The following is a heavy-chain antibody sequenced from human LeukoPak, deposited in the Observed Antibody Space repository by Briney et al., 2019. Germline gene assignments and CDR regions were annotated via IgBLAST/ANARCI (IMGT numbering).Heavy chain of an antibody. CDR1: GFTFSSYA. J-gene: IGHJ4*02. CDR3: AAIRYFDWLLYLF. D-gene: IGHD3-9*01. V-gene: IGHV4-34*08. Sequence: PGGSLRLSCAASGFTFSSYAMSWIRQPPGKGLEWIGEINHSGSTNYNPSLKSRVTISVDTSKNQFSLKLSSVTAADTAVYYGAAIRYFDWLLYLFWGQGTLVTVSS. CDR2: INHSGST.